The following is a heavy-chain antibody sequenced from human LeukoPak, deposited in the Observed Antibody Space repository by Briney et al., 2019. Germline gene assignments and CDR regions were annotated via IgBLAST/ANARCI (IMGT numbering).Heavy chain of an antibody. Sequence: PGGSLRLSCAASGFKFEGYAMHWVRQRPGKGLEWVSLISGDGGNTYNADSVKGRFTISRDNSRNSLYLQMKSLRTEDTALYYCVKDDFCPECAFDVWGQGTMVTVSS. V-gene: IGHV3-43*02. CDR1: GFKFEGYA. CDR3: VKDDFCPECAFDV. CDR2: ISGDGGNT. J-gene: IGHJ3*01. D-gene: IGHD3-3*01.